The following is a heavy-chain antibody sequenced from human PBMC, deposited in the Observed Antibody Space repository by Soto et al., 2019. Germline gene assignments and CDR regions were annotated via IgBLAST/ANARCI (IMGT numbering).Heavy chain of an antibody. D-gene: IGHD2-21*01. J-gene: IGHJ6*03. Sequence: SGTMSLTCVVSGGSLSVYFWTWIRQPPGMALEWIGEINHLGSINYNPSLKSRVTMSVDTSKNQFSLTLNSVTAADTATYYCARGGISHWAYFYYMDVWDRGTTVTVSS. CDR1: GGSLSVYF. V-gene: IGHV4-34*01. CDR3: ARGGISHWAYFYYMDV. CDR2: INHLGSI.